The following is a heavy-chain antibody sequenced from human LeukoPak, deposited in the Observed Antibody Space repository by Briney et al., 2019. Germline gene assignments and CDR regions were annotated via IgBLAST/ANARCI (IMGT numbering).Heavy chain of an antibody. J-gene: IGHJ3*02. CDR3: ARDSESEKYSGYRAFDI. Sequence: PGGSLRLSCAASGLTFRNYGMHWVRQAPGKGLEWVSGISWNSGSIGYADSVKGRFTISRDNAKNSLYLQMSSLRAEDTAVYYCARDSESEKYSGYRAFDIWGQGTMVTVSS. V-gene: IGHV3-9*01. D-gene: IGHD3-22*01. CDR1: GLTFRNYG. CDR2: ISWNSGSI.